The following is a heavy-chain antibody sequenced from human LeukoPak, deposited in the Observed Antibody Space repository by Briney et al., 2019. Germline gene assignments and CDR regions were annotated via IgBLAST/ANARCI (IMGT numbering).Heavy chain of an antibody. Sequence: ASVKVSCKASGYTFTSYYMHWVRQAPGQGLEWMGIINPSGGSTSYAQKFQGRVTMTRDMSTSTVYMELSSLRSEDTAVYYCARDDSSGYYHHWGQGTLVTVSS. D-gene: IGHD3-22*01. CDR1: GYTFTSYY. J-gene: IGHJ4*02. V-gene: IGHV1-46*01. CDR2: INPSGGST. CDR3: ARDDSSGYYHH.